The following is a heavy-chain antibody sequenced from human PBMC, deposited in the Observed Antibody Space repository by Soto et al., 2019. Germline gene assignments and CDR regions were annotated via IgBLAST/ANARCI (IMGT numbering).Heavy chain of an antibody. D-gene: IGHD6-13*01. V-gene: IGHV3-48*02. Sequence: AGGSLRLSCAASGFAFSSYAMNWVRQAPGKGLEWVSYISSSSSTVSYADSVKGRFTISRDNAKNSLYLQMSSLRDDDTAVYYCARDYGYSCSWSPSSDYWGQGSLVTVSS. CDR2: ISSSSSTV. CDR3: ARDYGYSCSWSPSSDY. CDR1: GFAFSSYA. J-gene: IGHJ4*02.